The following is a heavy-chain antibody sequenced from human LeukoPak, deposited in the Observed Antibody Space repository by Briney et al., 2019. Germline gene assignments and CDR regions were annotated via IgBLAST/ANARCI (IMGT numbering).Heavy chain of an antibody. V-gene: IGHV5-51*01. Sequence: GEFLKISCKTSGYTFTGYWIGWVRQMPGKGLEWMGIIYPGDSATRYSPSFQGQVTISADKSINTAYLQWTNLKASDTAMYYCARLGRAAATYHYGMDVWGQGTTVTVS. CDR2: IYPGDSAT. CDR3: ARLGRAAATYHYGMDV. D-gene: IGHD6-13*01. J-gene: IGHJ6*02. CDR1: GYTFTGYW.